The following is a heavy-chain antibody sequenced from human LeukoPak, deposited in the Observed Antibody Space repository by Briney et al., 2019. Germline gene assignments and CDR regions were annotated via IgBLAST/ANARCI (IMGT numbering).Heavy chain of an antibody. V-gene: IGHV3-23*01. J-gene: IGHJ6*03. CDR2: VSGSGGAT. D-gene: IGHD1-1*01. Sequence: PGGSLRLSCAASGFTFNNYAMSWVRQAPGMGLEWLSYVSGSGGATYYAASVKGRFTISRDNSKNTVYLQMGSLRAEDTAVYYCAKNRGGTDKYYMDVWGNGTTVTVS. CDR3: AKNRGGTDKYYMDV. CDR1: GFTFNNYA.